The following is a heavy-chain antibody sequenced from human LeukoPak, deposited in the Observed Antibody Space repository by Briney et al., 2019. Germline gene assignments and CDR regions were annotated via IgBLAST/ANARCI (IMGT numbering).Heavy chain of an antibody. CDR3: ARVNYDYVWGSYRPFDY. CDR2: MNPNSGNT. Sequence: ASVKASCKASGYTFTSYDINWVRQATGQGLEWMGWMNPNSGNTGYAQKFQGRVTITRNTSISTAYMELSSLRSEDTAVYYCARVNYDYVWGSYRPFDYWGQGTLVTVSS. J-gene: IGHJ4*02. D-gene: IGHD3-16*02. V-gene: IGHV1-8*03. CDR1: GYTFTSYD.